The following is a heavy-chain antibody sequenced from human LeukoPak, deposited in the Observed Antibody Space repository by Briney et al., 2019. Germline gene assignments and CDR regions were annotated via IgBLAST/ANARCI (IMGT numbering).Heavy chain of an antibody. J-gene: IGHJ4*02. D-gene: IGHD3-10*01. CDR1: GYTFTSYG. V-gene: IGHV1-18*01. Sequence: ASVKVSCKASGYTFTSYGISWVRQAPGQGLEWMGWISAYNGNTNYAQKLQGRVTMTTDTSTSTAYMELRSLRSDDTAVYYCARTPMVRGVIIYSDFDYWGQGTLVTVSS. CDR2: ISAYNGNT. CDR3: ARTPMVRGVIIYSDFDY.